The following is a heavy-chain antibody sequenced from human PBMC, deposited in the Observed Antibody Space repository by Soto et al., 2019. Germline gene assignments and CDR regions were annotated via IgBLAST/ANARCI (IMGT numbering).Heavy chain of an antibody. V-gene: IGHV3-23*04. Sequence: EVQLVESGGGLVQPGRSLRLSCAASGFTFDDYAMHWVRQAPGKGLEWVSGISGSGGSTYYADSVKGRFTISRDNSKNTLYLQMNSLRAEDTAVYYCAKAEGGAARVGYYYYGMDVWGQGTTVTVSS. D-gene: IGHD6-6*01. CDR3: AKAEGGAARVGYYYYGMDV. CDR1: GFTFDDYA. CDR2: ISGSGGST. J-gene: IGHJ6*02.